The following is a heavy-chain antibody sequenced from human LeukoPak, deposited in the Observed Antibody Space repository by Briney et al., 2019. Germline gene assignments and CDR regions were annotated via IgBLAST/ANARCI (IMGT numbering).Heavy chain of an antibody. V-gene: IGHV3-23*01. CDR3: AKYYYDTRGDYFDF. Sequence: GGSLRLSCAASGFTFSKAWMTWVRQAPGKGLEWVSAISGSGGSTYYADSVRGRFTISRDNSKNTLYLHMNSLRAEDTAEYYCAKYYYDTRGDYFDFWGQGTLVTVSS. J-gene: IGHJ4*02. CDR2: ISGSGGST. D-gene: IGHD3-22*01. CDR1: GFTFSKAW.